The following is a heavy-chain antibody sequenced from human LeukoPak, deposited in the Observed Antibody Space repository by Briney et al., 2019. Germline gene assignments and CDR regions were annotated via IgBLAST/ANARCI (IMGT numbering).Heavy chain of an antibody. J-gene: IGHJ4*02. Sequence: GGSLRLSCAASGFTVSSNYMSWVRQAPGKGLERVSVIYSGGSTYYADSVKGRFTISRDNSKNTLYLQMNSLRAEDTAVYHCASAPYYDSSGYYLGLFDYWGQGTLVTVSS. CDR1: GFTVSSNY. D-gene: IGHD3-22*01. CDR3: ASAPYYDSSGYYLGLFDY. V-gene: IGHV3-66*01. CDR2: IYSGGST.